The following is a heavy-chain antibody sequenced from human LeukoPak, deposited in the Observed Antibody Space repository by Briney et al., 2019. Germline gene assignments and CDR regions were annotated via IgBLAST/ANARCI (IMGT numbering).Heavy chain of an antibody. CDR1: GFTFSSYG. CDR2: IGYDGNNK. CDR3: ATPGGLRYSGYKDY. Sequence: GGSLRLSCAASGFTFSSYGMHWVRQAPGKGLEWVAFIGYDGNNKNYGDSLKGRFTISRGNSKNTLYLQMNRLRVEDTAVYYCATPGGLRYSGYKDYWGQGTLVTVSS. J-gene: IGHJ4*02. V-gene: IGHV3-30*02. D-gene: IGHD5-12*01.